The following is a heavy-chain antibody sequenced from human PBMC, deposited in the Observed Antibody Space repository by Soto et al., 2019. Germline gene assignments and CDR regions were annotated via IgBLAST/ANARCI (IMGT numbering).Heavy chain of an antibody. CDR2: TYYRSKWYY. D-gene: IGHD3-10*01. J-gene: IGHJ6*01. CDR1: GDSVTGNTAG. V-gene: IGHV6-1*01. Sequence: SQTLSLTCVISGDSVTGNTAGWNWIRQSPSRGLEWLGRTYYRSKWYYDYAGSVKGRMTINPDTSRNQFSLQLNSVSREDTAVYYCASGMLVRGAYYVDAWGQGTTVTVSS. CDR3: ASGMLVRGAYYVDA.